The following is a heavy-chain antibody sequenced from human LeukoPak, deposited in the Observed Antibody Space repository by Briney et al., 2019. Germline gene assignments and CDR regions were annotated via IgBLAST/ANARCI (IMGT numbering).Heavy chain of an antibody. J-gene: IGHJ4*02. V-gene: IGHV1-2*02. Sequence: GASVKVSCKASGYTFTGYYMHWVRQAPGQGLEWMGWINPNSGGTNYAQKFQGRVTMTRDTSISTAYMELSRLRSDDTAVYYCARDGGGRSITMVRGAVDYWGQGTLVTVSS. CDR2: INPNSGGT. D-gene: IGHD3-10*01. CDR3: ARDGGGRSITMVRGAVDY. CDR1: GYTFTGYY.